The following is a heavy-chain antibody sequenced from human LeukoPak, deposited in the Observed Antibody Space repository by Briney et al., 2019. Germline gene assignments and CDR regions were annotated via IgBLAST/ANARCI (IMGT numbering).Heavy chain of an antibody. CDR3: ASGTFDSSGKNAFDI. CDR2: INHSGST. Sequence: SETLSLTCAVYGGSFSGYYWSWIRQPPGKGLEWIGEINHSGSTNYNPSLKSRVTISVDTSKNQFSLKLSSVTAADTAVYYCASGTFDSSGKNAFDIWGQGTMVTVSS. CDR1: GGSFSGYY. J-gene: IGHJ3*02. V-gene: IGHV4-34*01. D-gene: IGHD3-22*01.